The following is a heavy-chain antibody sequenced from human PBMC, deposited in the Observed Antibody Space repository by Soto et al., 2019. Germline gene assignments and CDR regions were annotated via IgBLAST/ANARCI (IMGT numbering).Heavy chain of an antibody. D-gene: IGHD2-15*01. CDR2: IFHSGRT. CDR3: ARGMGVAAIWFDP. J-gene: IGHJ5*02. CDR1: GGSISSSNW. V-gene: IGHV4-4*02. Sequence: SETLSLTCTVSGGSISSSNWWSWVRQPPGKGLEWIGEIFHSGRTNYNPSLESRVPISVDSSKNQFSLKLSSVTAADTAVYYCARGMGVAAIWFDPWGQGTQVTVSS.